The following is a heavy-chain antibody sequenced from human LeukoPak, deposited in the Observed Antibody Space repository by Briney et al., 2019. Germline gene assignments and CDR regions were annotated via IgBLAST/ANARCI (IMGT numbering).Heavy chain of an antibody. J-gene: IGHJ4*02. V-gene: IGHV3-23*01. CDR1: AFTFSSYA. D-gene: IGHD3-3*01. Sequence: GRSRSLSCPASAFTFSSYAMSWVRQVQGEGLEWVSSISGSGGSTYYADSVKGLFTISRDNPKNTLYLQMNRLRAEDTAVYYCAKDPVLRFLEWNHYYFDYWGQGTLVTVSS. CDR3: AKDPVLRFLEWNHYYFDY. CDR2: ISGSGGST.